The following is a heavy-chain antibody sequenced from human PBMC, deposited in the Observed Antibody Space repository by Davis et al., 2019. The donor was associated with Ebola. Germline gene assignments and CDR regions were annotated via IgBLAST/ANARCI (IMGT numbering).Heavy chain of an antibody. CDR1: GFTFSSYA. D-gene: IGHD2-2*01. CDR3: AKVRGQLPTHDAFDI. Sequence: LSLTCAASGFTFSSYAMSWVRQAPGKGLEWVSAISGSGGSTYYADSVKGRFTISRDNSKNTLYLQMNSLRAEDTAVYYCAKVRGQLPTHDAFDIWGQGTMVTVSS. CDR2: ISGSGGST. V-gene: IGHV3-23*01. J-gene: IGHJ3*02.